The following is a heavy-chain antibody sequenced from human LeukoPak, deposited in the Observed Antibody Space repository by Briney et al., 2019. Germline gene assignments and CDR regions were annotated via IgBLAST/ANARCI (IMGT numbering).Heavy chain of an antibody. V-gene: IGHV3-23*01. CDR2: ISGSGGST. CDR3: AKDRGLLASFDY. CDR1: GFTFSSYG. D-gene: IGHD2-8*02. J-gene: IGHJ4*02. Sequence: GGSLRLSCAASGFTFSSYGMTWVRQAPGKGLEWVSGISGSGGSTYYADSVKGRFTISRDNSKNTLYLQMNSLRAEDTAVYYCAKDRGLLASFDYWGQGTLVTVSS.